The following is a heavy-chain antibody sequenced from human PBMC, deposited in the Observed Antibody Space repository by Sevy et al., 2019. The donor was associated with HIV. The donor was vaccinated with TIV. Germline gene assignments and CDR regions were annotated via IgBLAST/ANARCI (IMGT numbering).Heavy chain of an antibody. J-gene: IGHJ4*02. D-gene: IGHD1-1*01. CDR3: AKEKEYTDPYYFDD. V-gene: IGHV3-23*01. CDR1: GFTFSRYA. CDR2: LTNNGDIT. Sequence: GGSLRLSCAASGFTFSRYAMSWVRQAPGKGLEWVSGLTNNGDITFDADSVKGRFTISRDNSRNIWYLQMNNLRVEDTAVYYCAKEKEYTDPYYFDDWGQGTLVTVSS.